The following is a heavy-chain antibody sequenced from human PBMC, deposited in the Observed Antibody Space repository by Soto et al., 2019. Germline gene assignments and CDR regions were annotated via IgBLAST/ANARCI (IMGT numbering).Heavy chain of an antibody. D-gene: IGHD3-22*01. V-gene: IGHV3-30*04. CDR3: AREVVTTKWYFDS. Sequence: GGSLRLSCATSGFTFRSYSMHWFRQTPGKGLEWVAVISSDGRVTFYADSVRGRFTISRDNSKNTLYLQMNSLRGEDAAVYFCAREVVTTKWYFDSWGQGIVVTVSS. CDR1: GFTFRSYS. J-gene: IGHJ4*02. CDR2: ISSDGRVT.